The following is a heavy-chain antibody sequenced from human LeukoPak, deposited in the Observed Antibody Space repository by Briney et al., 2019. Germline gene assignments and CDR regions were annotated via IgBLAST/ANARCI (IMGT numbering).Heavy chain of an antibody. CDR1: GFTVSRNF. Sequence: PGGSLRLSCAVSGFTVSRNFMSWVRQAPGKGREWVSVIYRGGSTYYADSVKGRFSISRDNSKNTLYLQMSSLRAEDTAVYYCARDNMGELASPVIYHYYGMDVWGQGTTVIVSS. CDR3: ARDNMGELASPVIYHYYGMDV. D-gene: IGHD3-16*01. CDR2: IYRGGST. J-gene: IGHJ6*02. V-gene: IGHV3-66*01.